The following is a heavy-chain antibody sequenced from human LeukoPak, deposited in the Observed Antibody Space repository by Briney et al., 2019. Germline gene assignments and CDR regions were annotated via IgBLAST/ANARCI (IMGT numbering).Heavy chain of an antibody. D-gene: IGHD3-10*01. Sequence: ASVKVSCKASGYTFTGYYMHWVRQAPGQGLEWMGWINPNSGGTNYAQKFQGRVTMTRDTSISTAYMELSRLRSDDTAVYYCARLSRGSGSYYRYYYYYMDVWGKGTTVTISS. CDR1: GYTFTGYY. J-gene: IGHJ6*03. V-gene: IGHV1-2*02. CDR3: ARLSRGSGSYYRYYYYYMDV. CDR2: INPNSGGT.